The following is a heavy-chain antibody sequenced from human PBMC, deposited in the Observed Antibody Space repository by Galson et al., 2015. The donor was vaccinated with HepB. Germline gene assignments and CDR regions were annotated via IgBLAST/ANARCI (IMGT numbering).Heavy chain of an antibody. Sequence: SLRLSCATSGFTFSNSAMNWVRQSPGKGLEWVSGISNSGSSTYYVDSVKGRFTISRDNSKKTLYLQMNSLRVEDTAKYYCVKDGIIVASSFFDYWGQGTLVTVSS. CDR1: GFTFSNSA. CDR3: VKDGIIVASSFFDY. D-gene: IGHD2-21*01. CDR2: ISNSGSST. J-gene: IGHJ4*02. V-gene: IGHV3-23*01.